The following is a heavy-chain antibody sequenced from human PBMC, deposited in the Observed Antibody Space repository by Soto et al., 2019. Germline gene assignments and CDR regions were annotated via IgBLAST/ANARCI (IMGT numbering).Heavy chain of an antibody. D-gene: IGHD2-2*01. V-gene: IGHV4-30-4*01. J-gene: IGHJ5*02. CDR1: GDSISSGDYY. CDR3: ARVPDR. CDR2: IYYSGNT. Sequence: PSETLSLTCTVSGDSISSGDYYWSWIRQPPGKGLEWIGCIYYSGNTYYNPSLKRRFSISVDRSKNQFSLKLSSVTAADTAVYYCARVPDRWGQGTLVTVSS.